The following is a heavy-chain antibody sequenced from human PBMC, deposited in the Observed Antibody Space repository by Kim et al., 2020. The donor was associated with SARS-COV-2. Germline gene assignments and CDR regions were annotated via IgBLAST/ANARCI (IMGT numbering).Heavy chain of an antibody. CDR3: ASLGYCSSTSCYGVEGEDY. D-gene: IGHD2-2*01. V-gene: IGHV3-48*03. Sequence: RFTISRDNAKNSLYLQMNSLRAEDTAVYYCASLGYCSSTSCYGVEGEDYWGQGTLVTVSS. J-gene: IGHJ4*02.